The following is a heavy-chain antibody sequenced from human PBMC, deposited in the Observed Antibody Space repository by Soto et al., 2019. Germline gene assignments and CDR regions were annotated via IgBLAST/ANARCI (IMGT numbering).Heavy chain of an antibody. Sequence: QVQLVQSGAEVKKPGASVKVSCKASGYTFTSYDINWVRQATGQGLEWMGWMNPNSGNTGYAQKFQGRVTMTRNTSISTAYMELSSLRSEDTAVYYCARGILPITIFGLVIPNWFDPWGQGTLVTVSS. CDR2: MNPNSGNT. D-gene: IGHD3-3*01. CDR1: GYTFTSYD. J-gene: IGHJ5*02. CDR3: ARGILPITIFGLVIPNWFDP. V-gene: IGHV1-8*01.